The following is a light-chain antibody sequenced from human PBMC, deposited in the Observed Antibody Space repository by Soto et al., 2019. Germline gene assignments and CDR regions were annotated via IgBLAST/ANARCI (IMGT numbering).Light chain of an antibody. Sequence: EIVMTQSPAILSLSPGETATLSCRASQSIATNLAWYQQSPGQAPRLLIYGASTKATDVPAMFSGCVSGTEFILTIARLQFEDFVVYYCQQYNSWPPLFTFGPGT. J-gene: IGKJ3*01. CDR2: GAS. CDR1: QSIATN. V-gene: IGKV3D-15*01. CDR3: QQYNSWPPLFT.